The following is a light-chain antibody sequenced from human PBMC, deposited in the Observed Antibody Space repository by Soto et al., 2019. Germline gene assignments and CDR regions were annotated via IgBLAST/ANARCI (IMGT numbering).Light chain of an antibody. V-gene: IGKV1-9*01. CDR3: QQVNSYPQT. CDR1: QGIGTY. J-gene: IGKJ5*01. CDR2: AAF. Sequence: IQLTQSPASLSAPVGDRVTISCRASQGIGTYLAWYQQKPGKAPKLLIYAAFTLHSGVPARFSGSRSGTDFTLTISSLQPEDFATYYCQQVNSYPQTFGQGTRLEI.